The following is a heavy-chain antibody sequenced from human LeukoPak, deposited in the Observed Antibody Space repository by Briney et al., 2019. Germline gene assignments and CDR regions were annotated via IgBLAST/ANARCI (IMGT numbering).Heavy chain of an antibody. J-gene: IGHJ3*02. V-gene: IGHV3-23*01. CDR2: LTGSGGSA. CDR1: GFTISGYA. CDR3: ARDGRDAFDI. Sequence: GGSLRLSCAASGFTISGYALSWVRQAPGKGLEWVSTLTGSGGSAYYADSVKGRFTISRDNAKNSLYLQMNSLRAEDTAVYYCARDGRDAFDIWGQGTMVTVSS.